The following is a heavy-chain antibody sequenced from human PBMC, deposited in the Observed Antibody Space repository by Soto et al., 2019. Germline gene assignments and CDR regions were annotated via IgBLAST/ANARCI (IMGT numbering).Heavy chain of an antibody. CDR3: AREVTPDNWFDP. Sequence: PSETLSLTCTVSGGSISSGGHNWSWIRQHPGKGLEWIGYIYYSGVTYYDPSLKSRVTISVDTSKNQFSLKLSSVTSADTAVYYGAREVTPDNWFDPWGQGTLVTVSS. V-gene: IGHV4-31*03. D-gene: IGHD2-21*02. CDR2: IYYSGVT. J-gene: IGHJ5*02. CDR1: GGSISSGGHN.